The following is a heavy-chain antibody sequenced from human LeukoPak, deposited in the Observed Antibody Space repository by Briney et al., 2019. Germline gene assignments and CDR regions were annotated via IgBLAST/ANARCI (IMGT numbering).Heavy chain of an antibody. CDR3: ARDKIVGATLLDY. D-gene: IGHD1-26*01. Sequence: PGGSLRLSCAASGFTFSNYAMNWVRQPPGKGLEWVSAISSSGVSTYYADSVKGRFTISRDNAKNSLYLQMNSLRAEDTAVYYCARDKIVGATLLDYWGQGTLVTVSS. CDR2: ISSSGVST. J-gene: IGHJ4*02. V-gene: IGHV3-23*01. CDR1: GFTFSNYA.